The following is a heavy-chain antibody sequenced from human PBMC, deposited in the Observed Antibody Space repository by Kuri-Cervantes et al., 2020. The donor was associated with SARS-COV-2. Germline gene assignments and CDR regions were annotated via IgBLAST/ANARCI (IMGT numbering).Heavy chain of an antibody. Sequence: GGSLRLSCAASGFTFSSYSMNWVRQAPGKGLEWVSSISSSSSYIYYADSVKGRFTISRDNAKNSLYLQMNGLRAEDTAVYYCARNSGYDFWSDPWGQGTLVTVSS. V-gene: IGHV3-21*01. D-gene: IGHD5-12*01. CDR3: ARNSGYDFWSDP. J-gene: IGHJ5*02. CDR2: ISSSSSYI. CDR1: GFTFSSYS.